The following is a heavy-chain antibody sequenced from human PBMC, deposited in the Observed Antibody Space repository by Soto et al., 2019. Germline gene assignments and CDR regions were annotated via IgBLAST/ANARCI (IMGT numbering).Heavy chain of an antibody. CDR3: ATSNWFDP. CDR1: GGSISSRGYY. J-gene: IGHJ5*02. Sequence: QLQLQESGPGLVKPSETLSLTCTVSGGSISSRGYYWGWNRQPPGKGLEWIGTIYYSGSTYYNPSLKSRVTISVDTFKNQFSLKLISVTAADTAVYYCATSNWFDPWGQGTLVTVSS. V-gene: IGHV4-39*01. CDR2: IYYSGST.